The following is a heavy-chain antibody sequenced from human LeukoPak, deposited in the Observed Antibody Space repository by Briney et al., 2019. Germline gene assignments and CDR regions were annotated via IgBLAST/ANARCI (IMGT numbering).Heavy chain of an antibody. Sequence: PGGSLRLSCAASGFTFSSYWMHWVRQAPGKGLVWVSRINSDGSSTSYAVSVKGRFTISRDNAKNTLFLQMNSLRAEDTAVYYCVRVVPAAIFDPWGQGTLVTVS. CDR1: GFTFSSYW. CDR3: VRVVPAAIFDP. D-gene: IGHD2-2*01. V-gene: IGHV3-74*01. CDR2: INSDGSST. J-gene: IGHJ5*02.